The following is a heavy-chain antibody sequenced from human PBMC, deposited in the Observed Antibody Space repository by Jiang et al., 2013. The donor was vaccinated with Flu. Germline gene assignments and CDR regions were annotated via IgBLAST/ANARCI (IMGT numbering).Heavy chain of an antibody. D-gene: IGHD6-6*01. V-gene: IGHV4-4*09. CDR1: GGSISSYY. CDR3: ARGSPSSIAARSDAFDI. Sequence: KPSETLSLTCTVSGGSISSYYWSWIRQPPGKGLEWIGYIYTSGSTNYNPSLKSRVTISVDTSKNQFSLKLSSVTAADTAVYYCARGSPSSIAARSDAFDIWGQGTMVTVSS. J-gene: IGHJ3*02. CDR2: IYTSGST.